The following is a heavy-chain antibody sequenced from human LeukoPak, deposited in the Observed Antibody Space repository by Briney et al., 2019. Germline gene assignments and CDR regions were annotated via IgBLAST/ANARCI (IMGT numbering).Heavy chain of an antibody. J-gene: IGHJ5*02. V-gene: IGHV4-59*01. CDR3: ARVAGGGKNGNWFDL. CDR2: IYYSGST. Sequence: SETLSLTCTVSGCSISSYYWSWIRQPPGKGLEWMGDIYYSGSTNYNPSLKSRVYISVDTSENQFSVKLSSVTAADTAVYCCARVAGGGKNGNWFDLWGQGTLVTVFS. CDR1: GCSISSYY. D-gene: IGHD6-13*01.